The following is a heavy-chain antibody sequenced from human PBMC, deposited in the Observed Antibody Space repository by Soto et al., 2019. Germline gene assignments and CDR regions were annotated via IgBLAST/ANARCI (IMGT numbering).Heavy chain of an antibody. Sequence: QVQLQESGPGLVKPSQTLSLTCTVSGGSISSSDHYWTWIRQPPGKGLEWIAYIYSSGSTYCNPSLKSRVTISIDTPKNQFSLKLNSVTAADTAIYYCSRSTGRYWGQGTLVTVSS. CDR2: IYSSGST. D-gene: IGHD2-21*01. CDR3: SRSTGRY. CDR1: GGSISSSDHY. J-gene: IGHJ4*02. V-gene: IGHV4-30-4*01.